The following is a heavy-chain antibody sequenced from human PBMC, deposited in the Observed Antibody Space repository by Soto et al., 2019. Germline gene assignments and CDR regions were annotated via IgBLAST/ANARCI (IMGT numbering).Heavy chain of an antibody. CDR3: AIDVSAGGIIGAEEAYSYYMDV. CDR2: IYYSGST. CDR1: GGSISSYY. Sequence: PSETLSLTCTVSGGSISSYYWSWIRQPPGKGLEWIGYIYYSGSTNYNPSLKSRVTISVDTSKNQFSLKLSSVTAADTAVYYCAIDVSAGGIIGAEEAYSYYMDVWGKGTTVTVSS. V-gene: IGHV4-59*01. J-gene: IGHJ6*03. D-gene: IGHD1-26*01.